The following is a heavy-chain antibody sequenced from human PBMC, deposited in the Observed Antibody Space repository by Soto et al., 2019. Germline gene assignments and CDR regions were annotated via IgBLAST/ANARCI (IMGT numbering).Heavy chain of an antibody. V-gene: IGHV1-3*05. Sequence: QVQLVQSGAEEKKPGASVKVSCKASGYTFTSYAMHWVRQAHGQRLEWMGWINAGNGNTKYSQKFQVRVTITRDTSESTAYMERSSLRSEDTAVYYCARSIVVVTALDYWGQGTLVTVSS. CDR1: GYTFTSYA. D-gene: IGHD2-21*02. J-gene: IGHJ4*02. CDR2: INAGNGNT. CDR3: ARSIVVVTALDY.